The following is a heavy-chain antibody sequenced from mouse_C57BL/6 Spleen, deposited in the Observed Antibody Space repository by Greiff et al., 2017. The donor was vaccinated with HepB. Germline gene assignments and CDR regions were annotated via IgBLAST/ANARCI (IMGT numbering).Heavy chain of an antibody. D-gene: IGHD1-1*01. CDR2: IWTGGGT. V-gene: IGHV2-9-1*01. J-gene: IGHJ1*03. Sequence: VQGVESGPGLVAPSQSLSITCTVSGFSLTSYAISWVRQPPGKGLEWLGVIWTGGGTNYNSALKSRLSISKDNSKSQVFLKMNSLQTDDTARYYCARNGHYGSSPNWYFDVWGTGTTVTVSS. CDR1: GFSLTSYA. CDR3: ARNGHYGSSPNWYFDV.